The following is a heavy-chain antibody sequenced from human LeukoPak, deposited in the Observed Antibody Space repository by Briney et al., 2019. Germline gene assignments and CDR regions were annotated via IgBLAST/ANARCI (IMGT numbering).Heavy chain of an antibody. CDR1: GGTFSSYT. CDR3: ARRYDSSGYYDY. J-gene: IGHJ4*02. Sequence: SVKVSCKASGGTFSSYTISWVRQAPGQGLEWMGRIIRILGIANYAQKFQGRVTITADKSTSTAYMELSSLRSEDTAVYYCARRYDSSGYYDYWGQGTLVTVSS. CDR2: IIRILGIA. D-gene: IGHD3-22*01. V-gene: IGHV1-69*02.